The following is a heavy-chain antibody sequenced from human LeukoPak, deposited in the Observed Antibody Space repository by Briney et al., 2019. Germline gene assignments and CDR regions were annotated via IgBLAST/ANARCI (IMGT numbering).Heavy chain of an antibody. J-gene: IGHJ4*02. CDR2: INHSGST. Sequence: SETLSLTCAVYGGSFSGYYWSWIRQPPGKGLEWIGEINHSGSTNYNPSLKSRVTISVDTSKNQFSLKLSSVTAADTAVCYCARRQGQWLVRGYYFDYWGQGTLVTVSS. D-gene: IGHD6-19*01. V-gene: IGHV4-34*01. CDR3: ARRQGQWLVRGYYFDY. CDR1: GGSFSGYY.